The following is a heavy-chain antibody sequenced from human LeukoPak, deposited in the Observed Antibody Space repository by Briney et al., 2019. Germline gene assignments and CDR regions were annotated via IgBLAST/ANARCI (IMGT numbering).Heavy chain of an antibody. D-gene: IGHD3-10*01. J-gene: IGHJ6*03. V-gene: IGHV4-39*07. CDR1: GGSIISSSYY. CDR3: ARVTESYGSGRRHNYYYYYMDV. Sequence: SETLSLTCTVSGGSIISSSYYWGWIRQPPGKGLEWIGSIYYSGNTDYNPSLKSRVTISVDTSKNQFSLKLSSVTAADTAVYYCARVTESYGSGRRHNYYYYYMDVWGKGTTVTISS. CDR2: IYYSGNT.